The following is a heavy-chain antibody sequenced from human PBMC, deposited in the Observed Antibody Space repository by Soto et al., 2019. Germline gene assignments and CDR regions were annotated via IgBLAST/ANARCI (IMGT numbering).Heavy chain of an antibody. Sequence: EVQLVESGGGLVQPGRSLRLSCAASGFTFDDYAMHWVRQAPGKGLEWVSGISWNSGSIGYADSVKGRFTISRDNAKNSLYLQKNILRAEDTALYYRAKDRGYSYGRDFDYWGQGTLVTVSS. D-gene: IGHD5-18*01. J-gene: IGHJ4*02. CDR2: ISWNSGSI. V-gene: IGHV3-9*01. CDR1: GFTFDDYA. CDR3: AKDRGYSYGRDFDY.